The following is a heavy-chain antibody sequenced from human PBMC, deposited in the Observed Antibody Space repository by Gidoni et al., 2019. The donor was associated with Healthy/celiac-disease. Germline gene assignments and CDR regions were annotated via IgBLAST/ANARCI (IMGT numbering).Heavy chain of an antibody. D-gene: IGHD3-22*01. CDR3: ARDRRPPPAWGYYYYDSSGFGFDY. V-gene: IGHV4-4*07. J-gene: IGHJ4*02. CDR1: GGSISSYY. CDR2: IYTSGST. Sequence: VYGGSISSYYWSWIRQPAGKGLEWIGRIYTSGSTNYNPSLKSRVTMSVDTSKNQFSLKLSSVTAADTAVYYCARDRRPPPAWGYYYYDSSGFGFDYWGQGTLVTVSS.